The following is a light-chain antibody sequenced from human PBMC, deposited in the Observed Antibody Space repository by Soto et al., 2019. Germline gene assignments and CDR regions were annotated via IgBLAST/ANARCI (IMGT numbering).Light chain of an antibody. J-gene: IGKJ5*01. CDR3: QQRSNWPLIT. V-gene: IGKV3-11*01. CDR2: DAS. Sequence: DIVLTQSPATLSLSPRERATISSSARQSVSSYLAWYQQKPGQAPRLLIYDASNRATGIPARFSGSWSGTDFTLTISSLEPEDFAVYYCQQRSNWPLITFGKGTRLEI. CDR1: QSVSSY.